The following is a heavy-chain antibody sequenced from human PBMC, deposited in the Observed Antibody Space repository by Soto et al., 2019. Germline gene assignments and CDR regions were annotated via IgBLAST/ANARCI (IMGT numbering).Heavy chain of an antibody. D-gene: IGHD3-22*01. V-gene: IGHV1-69*01. J-gene: IGHJ4*02. Sequence: QVQLVQSGAEVKKPGSSVKVSCKASGGTFSSYGISWVRQAPGQGLEWMGGIIPIFITANYAQKFQRRVTITADESTSTAYMELSSLRSEDTAVYYCARSGLTYYYDSSGYYPFYYFDYWGQGTLVTVSS. CDR3: ARSGLTYYYDSSGYYPFYYFDY. CDR1: GGTFSSYG. CDR2: IIPIFITA.